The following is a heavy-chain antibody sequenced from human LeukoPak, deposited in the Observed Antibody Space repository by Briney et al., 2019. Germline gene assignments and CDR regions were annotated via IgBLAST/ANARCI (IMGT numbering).Heavy chain of an antibody. CDR3: AGGSGYDSRDFDY. CDR1: GYTFNGYY. D-gene: IGHD5-12*01. CDR2: INPNSGGT. Sequence: ASVKVSCKASGYTFNGYYKHWVRQAPGQGLEWMGWINPNSGGTNYAQKFQGRVTMTRDTSISTAYMELSRLRSDDTAVYYCAGGSGYDSRDFDYWGQGTLVTVSS. V-gene: IGHV1-2*02. J-gene: IGHJ4*02.